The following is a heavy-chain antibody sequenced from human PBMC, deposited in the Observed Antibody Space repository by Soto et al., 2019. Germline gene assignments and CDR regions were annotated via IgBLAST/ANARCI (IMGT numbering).Heavy chain of an antibody. Sequence: GSLRLSCSASGLIFSDYAMHLVRLTPGKGLEFVSAISNNGGSTNDAPSVWGRFTISRDNSKNTVYLEMSSLRVEDTAIYYCVKDPSRGGWYGFFLHWGQGTVVTVSS. CDR3: VKDPSRGGWYGFFLH. V-gene: IGHV3-64D*06. CDR2: ISNNGGST. D-gene: IGHD6-19*01. J-gene: IGHJ1*01. CDR1: GLIFSDYA.